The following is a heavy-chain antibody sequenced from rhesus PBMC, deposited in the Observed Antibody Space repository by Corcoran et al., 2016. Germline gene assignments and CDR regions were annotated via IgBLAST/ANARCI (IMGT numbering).Heavy chain of an antibody. Sequence: EVQVVESGGDLVQPGGSLRLSCVGSGFTFSNSWMNWVRQAPGMGLEWGARIKSEADGETADYAASVKGRFTISRDDSKNTLYLQMNSLKTEDTAVYHCTTAYRDVWGRGVLVTVSS. V-gene: IGHV3-30*01. D-gene: IGHD4-11*01. CDR2: IKSEADGETA. CDR1: GFTFSNSW. J-gene: IGHJ5-2*02. CDR3: TTAYRDV.